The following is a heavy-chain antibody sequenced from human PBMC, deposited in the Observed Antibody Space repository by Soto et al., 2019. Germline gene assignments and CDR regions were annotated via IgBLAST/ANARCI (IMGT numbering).Heavy chain of an antibody. CDR2: INAGNGNT. J-gene: IGHJ4*02. CDR1: GYTFTGYA. D-gene: IGHD3-16*02. CDR3: ARSAISPFGGLIGPFDY. V-gene: IGHV1-3*05. Sequence: QVQLVQSGAEEKKPGASVKVSCEASGYTFTGYAIHWVRQAPGQRLEWMGWINAGNGNTKYSQKFQGRVTITRDTSASTAYMELSSLTSEDTAVYYCARSAISPFGGLIGPFDYWGQGNLVIVSS.